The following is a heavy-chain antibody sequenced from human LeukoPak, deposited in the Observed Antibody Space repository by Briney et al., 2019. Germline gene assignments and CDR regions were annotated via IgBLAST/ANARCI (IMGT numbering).Heavy chain of an antibody. CDR1: GFTFSSYG. V-gene: IGHV3-30*18. Sequence: GGSLRLSCAASGFTFSSYGMHWVRQAPGNGLEWVAVISYDGSNKYYADSVKGRFTISRDNSKNTPYLQMNSLRAEDTAVYYCAKDGSVATLSYWGQGTLVTVSS. J-gene: IGHJ4*02. D-gene: IGHD5-12*01. CDR2: ISYDGSNK. CDR3: AKDGSVATLSY.